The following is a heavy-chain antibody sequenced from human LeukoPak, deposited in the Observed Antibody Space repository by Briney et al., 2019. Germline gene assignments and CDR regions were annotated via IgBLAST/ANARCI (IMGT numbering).Heavy chain of an antibody. Sequence: SETLSLTCTVSGGSISSYYWSWIRQPPGKGLEWIGYIYYSGSTNYNPSLKSRVTISVDTSKNQFSLKLSSVTAADTAVYYCASLLAVAGTGGDYWDQGTLVTVSS. CDR1: GGSISSYY. CDR3: ASLLAVAGTGGDY. V-gene: IGHV4-59*01. CDR2: IYYSGST. J-gene: IGHJ4*02. D-gene: IGHD6-19*01.